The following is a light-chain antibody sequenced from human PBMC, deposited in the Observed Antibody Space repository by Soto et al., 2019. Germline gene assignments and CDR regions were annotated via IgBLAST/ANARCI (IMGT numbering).Light chain of an antibody. V-gene: IGKV1-39*01. CDR2: AAS. J-gene: IGKJ2*01. CDR1: QRISTY. Sequence: DIQMTQSPPSLPASVGDRVTLTCRASQRISTYLNWYQQKPGKARKLLIYAASSLQSGVTSRLSGSGSRTDFTLTIISLQPEDFATYYCQQSYTIPYTFGQGTKLEIK. CDR3: QQSYTIPYT.